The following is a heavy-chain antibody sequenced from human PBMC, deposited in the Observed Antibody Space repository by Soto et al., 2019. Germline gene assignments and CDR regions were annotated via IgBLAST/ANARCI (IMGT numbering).Heavy chain of an antibody. CDR1: GFMFSAYW. Sequence: GSLRLSCAASGFMFSAYWMSWVRQAPGKGLEWVANIHGDGGKIYYVDSVKGRFTISRDNAKRSLYLQMNSLRAEDTAVYYCARDFYGGYTYGPGDYWGQGALVTVSS. CDR2: IHGDGGKI. D-gene: IGHD5-18*01. V-gene: IGHV3-7*01. J-gene: IGHJ4*02. CDR3: ARDFYGGYTYGPGDY.